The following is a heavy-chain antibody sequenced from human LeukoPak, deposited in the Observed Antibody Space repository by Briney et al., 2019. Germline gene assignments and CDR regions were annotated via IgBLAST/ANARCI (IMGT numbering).Heavy chain of an antibody. V-gene: IGHV3-53*01. CDR2: IYSGGST. CDR3: TRAVSSNHPPDS. Sequence: PGGSLRLSCAASGFTVSTYYMSWVRQAPGKGLEWVSLIYSGGSTYYAESVKGRFTISRDNSKNTLYFKMNSLRAEDTAVYYCTRAVSSNHPPDSWGQGTLVTVSS. CDR1: GFTVSTYY. J-gene: IGHJ4*02. D-gene: IGHD2-2*01.